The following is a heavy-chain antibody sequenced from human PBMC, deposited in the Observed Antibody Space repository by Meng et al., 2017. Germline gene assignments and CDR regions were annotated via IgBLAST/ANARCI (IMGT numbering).Heavy chain of an antibody. CDR3: ATTTAKLPQYFDY. CDR2: IIPIFGTA. J-gene: IGHJ4*02. Sequence: SVKVSCKASGYTFTSYDINWVRQATGQGLEWMGGIIPIFGTANYAQKFQGRVTITADESTSTAYMELSSLRSEDTAVYYCATTTAKLPQYFDYWGQGTLVTVSS. V-gene: IGHV1-69*13. CDR1: GYTFTSYD. D-gene: IGHD4-17*01.